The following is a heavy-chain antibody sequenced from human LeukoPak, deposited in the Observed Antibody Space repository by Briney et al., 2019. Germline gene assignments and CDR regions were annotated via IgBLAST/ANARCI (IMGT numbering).Heavy chain of an antibody. CDR1: GFTFSSYA. V-gene: IGHV3-23*01. Sequence: PGGSLRLSCAASGFTFSSYAMTWVRQAPGKGLEWVSSIRGSGDSSYYADSVKGRFTISRDNSKSTLFLQMNSLRVEDTAVYYCGRGHRSGWAFSDYWGQGTLVTVSS. J-gene: IGHJ4*02. CDR2: IRGSGDSS. D-gene: IGHD6-19*01. CDR3: GRGHRSGWAFSDY.